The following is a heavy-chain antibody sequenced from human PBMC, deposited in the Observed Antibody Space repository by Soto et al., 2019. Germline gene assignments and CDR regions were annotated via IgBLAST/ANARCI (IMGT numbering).Heavy chain of an antibody. Sequence: SETLSLTCAVYGGSFSGYYWSWIRQPPGKGLEWIGEINHSGSTNYNPSLKSRVTISVDTSKNQFSLKLSSVTAADTAVYYCARLPAKYSSGPYGGYWGQGTLVTVSS. CDR2: INHSGST. CDR1: GGSFSGYY. V-gene: IGHV4-34*01. CDR3: ARLPAKYSSGPYGGY. J-gene: IGHJ4*02. D-gene: IGHD6-19*01.